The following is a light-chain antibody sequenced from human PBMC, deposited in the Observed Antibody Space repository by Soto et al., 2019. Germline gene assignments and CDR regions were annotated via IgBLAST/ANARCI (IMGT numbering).Light chain of an antibody. Sequence: EIELTQSPGTLSLSPGERATFSCRASQSVSSSFLAWYQQKPGQAPRLLIYGTSSRASGIPDRFSGSGSGTEFTFTISRLEPEDFAMYYCKQYGRSPWKFGKGTKVDIK. CDR1: QSVSSSF. CDR2: GTS. J-gene: IGKJ1*01. CDR3: KQYGRSPWK. V-gene: IGKV3-20*01.